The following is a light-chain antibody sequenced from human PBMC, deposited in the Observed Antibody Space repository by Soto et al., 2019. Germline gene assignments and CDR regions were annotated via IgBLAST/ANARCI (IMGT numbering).Light chain of an antibody. Sequence: DIQMTQSPSTLSASVGDRVTITCRAIQSISSWLAWYQQKPGKDPNLLIYTASSLGSGVSLRFSGSGSGTEFNRTLSSLQPDYFAPYYCQRLNSYPWTFGQGIKVEIK. V-gene: IGKV1-5*03. CDR2: TAS. J-gene: IGKJ1*01. CDR3: QRLNSYPWT. CDR1: QSISSW.